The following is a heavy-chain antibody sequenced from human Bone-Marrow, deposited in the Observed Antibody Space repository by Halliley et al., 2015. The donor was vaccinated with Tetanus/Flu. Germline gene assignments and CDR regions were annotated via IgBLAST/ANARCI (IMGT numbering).Heavy chain of an antibody. V-gene: IGHV3-23*01. J-gene: IGHJ4*02. Sequence: VAVLRGRGGGIHYADSVKGRFTISRDNSKNTLYLQMNSLRAEDTAVYYCAKDGLGIVGANYFDSWGQGTLVTVSS. D-gene: IGHD1-26*01. CDR3: AKDGLGIVGANYFDS. CDR2: LRGRGGGI.